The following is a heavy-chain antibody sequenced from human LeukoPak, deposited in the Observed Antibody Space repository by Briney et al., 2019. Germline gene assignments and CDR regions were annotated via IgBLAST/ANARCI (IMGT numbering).Heavy chain of an antibody. Sequence: GGSLRLSCAASGFTFDDYGMSWVRQAPGKGLEWVSAISGGGGSTYYADSVKGRFTISRDNSKNTLYLQMNSLRAEDTAVYYCAKEGRYYDSSGYLGSDAFDIWGQGTMVTVSS. CDR2: ISGGGGST. CDR3: AKEGRYYDSSGYLGSDAFDI. V-gene: IGHV3-23*01. D-gene: IGHD3-22*01. J-gene: IGHJ3*02. CDR1: GFTFDDYG.